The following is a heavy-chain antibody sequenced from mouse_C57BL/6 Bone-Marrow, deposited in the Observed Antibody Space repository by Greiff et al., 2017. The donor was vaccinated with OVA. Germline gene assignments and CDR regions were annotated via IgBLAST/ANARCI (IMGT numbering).Heavy chain of an antibody. V-gene: IGHV8-12*01. CDR2: IYWDDDK. Sequence: QVTLKESGPGILQSSQTLSLTCSFSGFSLSTSGMGVSWIRQPSGKGLEWLAHIYWDDDKRSNPSLKSRLTISKDTSRNQVFLKITSVDTADTATYYCARRRRGQTDWYFDVWGTGTTVTVSS. CDR3: ARRRRGQTDWYFDV. D-gene: IGHD3-1*01. CDR1: GFSLSTSGMG. J-gene: IGHJ1*03.